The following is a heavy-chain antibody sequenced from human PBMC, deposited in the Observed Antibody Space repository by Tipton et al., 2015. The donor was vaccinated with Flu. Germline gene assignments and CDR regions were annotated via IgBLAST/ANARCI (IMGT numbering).Heavy chain of an antibody. D-gene: IGHD2-2*02. Sequence: SLRLSCAASGFTFSSYAMSWVRQAPGKGLEWVSAISGSGGNTYYADSVKGRFTISRDNSKNTLYLQMNSLRAGDTAVYYCAKVKEGYCSSTSCYNGPFDYWGQGTLVTVSS. J-gene: IGHJ4*02. CDR1: GFTFSSYA. CDR3: AKVKEGYCSSTSCYNGPFDY. CDR2: ISGSGGNT. V-gene: IGHV3-23*01.